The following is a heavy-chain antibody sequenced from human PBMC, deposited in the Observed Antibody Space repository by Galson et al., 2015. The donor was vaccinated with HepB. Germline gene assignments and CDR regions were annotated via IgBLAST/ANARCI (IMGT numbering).Heavy chain of an antibody. D-gene: IGHD3-3*01. CDR1: GFTFSSYG. V-gene: IGHV3-30*02. Sequence: SLRLSCAASGFTFSSYGMHWVRQAPGKGLEWVAFIRYDGSNKYYADSVKGRFTISRDNSKNTLYLQMSSLRAEDTAVYYCVRVEWLLNYYYYMDVWGKGTTVTVSS. CDR2: IRYDGSNK. CDR3: VRVEWLLNYYYYMDV. J-gene: IGHJ6*03.